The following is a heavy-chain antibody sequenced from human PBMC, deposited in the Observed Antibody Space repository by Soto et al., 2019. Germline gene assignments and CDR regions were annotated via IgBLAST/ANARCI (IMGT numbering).Heavy chain of an antibody. Sequence: KPSETLSLTCTVSGGSMRNVYWSWIRQPPGKRLGWIGFIFHSGNAKYNPSLKSRVTISIDTSKSQFSLSLDSVTAADTAVYFCARAHAPTLPFDYWGLGTLVTVSS. D-gene: IGHD2-15*01. CDR3: ARAHAPTLPFDY. CDR1: GGSMRNVY. J-gene: IGHJ4*01. V-gene: IGHV4-59*01. CDR2: IFHSGNA.